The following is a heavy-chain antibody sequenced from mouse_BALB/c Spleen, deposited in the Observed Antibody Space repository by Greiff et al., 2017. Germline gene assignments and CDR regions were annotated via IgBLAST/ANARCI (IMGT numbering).Heavy chain of an antibody. CDR1: GYTFTSYW. Sequence: VKLVESGAELAKPGASVKMSCKASGYTFTSYWMHWVKQRPGQGLEWIGYINPSTGYTEYNQKFKDKATLTADKSSSTAYMQLSSLTSEDSAVYYCARSSDYDRNAMDYWGQGTSVTVSS. CDR2: INPSTGYT. D-gene: IGHD2-4*01. CDR3: ARSSDYDRNAMDY. V-gene: IGHV1-7*01. J-gene: IGHJ4*01.